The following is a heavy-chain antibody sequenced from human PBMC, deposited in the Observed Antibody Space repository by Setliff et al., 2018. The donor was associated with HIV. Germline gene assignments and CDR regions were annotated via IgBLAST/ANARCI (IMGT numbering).Heavy chain of an antibody. D-gene: IGHD3-3*01. V-gene: IGHV1-3*01. J-gene: IGHJ5*02. Sequence: ASVKVSCKASGYTFTNNYIHWVRQAPGQRLEWMGWINAGNGNTKYSQKFQGRVTITRDTSTSTAYMELSSLRSEDTAVYYCARAADYDFWSGYSSGWFDPWGQGTLVTVSS. CDR1: GYTFTNNY. CDR2: INAGNGNT. CDR3: ARAADYDFWSGYSSGWFDP.